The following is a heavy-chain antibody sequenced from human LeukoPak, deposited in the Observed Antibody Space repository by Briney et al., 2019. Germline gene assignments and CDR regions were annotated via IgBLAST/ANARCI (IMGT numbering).Heavy chain of an antibody. J-gene: IGHJ4*02. CDR1: GYTFTSYA. D-gene: IGHD2-2*01. V-gene: IGHV7-4-1*02. CDR3: ARVTAGYCSSTSCAFDY. CDR2: INTNTGNP. Sequence: ASAKVSCKASGYTFTSYAMNWVRQAPGQGLEWMGWINTNTGNPTYAQGFTGQFVFSLDTSVSTAYLQISSLKAEDTAVYYCARVTAGYCSSTSCAFDYWGQGTLVTVSS.